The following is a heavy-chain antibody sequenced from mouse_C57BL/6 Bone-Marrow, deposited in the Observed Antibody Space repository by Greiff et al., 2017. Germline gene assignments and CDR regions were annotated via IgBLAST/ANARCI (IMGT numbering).Heavy chain of an antibody. Sequence: EVQLKQSGPVLVKPGASVQMSCKVSGYTFTDSYMNWVKQSHGKSLEWIGVINPYNGGTSYNQKFKGKATLTVDKSSSTAYMELNSLTSEDSAVYYCARYGYEAMDYWSQGASVPVST. V-gene: IGHV1-19*01. J-gene: IGHJ4*01. D-gene: IGHD1-1*01. CDR2: INPYNGGT. CDR3: ARYGYEAMDY. CDR1: GYTFTDSY.